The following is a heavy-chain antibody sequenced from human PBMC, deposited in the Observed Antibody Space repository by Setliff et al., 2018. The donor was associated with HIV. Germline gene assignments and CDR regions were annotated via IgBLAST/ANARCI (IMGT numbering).Heavy chain of an antibody. V-gene: IGHV1-2*02. CDR2: INPHSGGT. Sequence: ASVKVSCKASGYTFTGYHMHWVRQAPGQGLKWMGWINPHSGGTKYAQKFQGRVTMTRDTSISAAYMELSRLRSDDTAVYYCARVDCSSTRCYAFDIWGQGTMVTV. D-gene: IGHD2-2*01. J-gene: IGHJ3*02. CDR3: ARVDCSSTRCYAFDI. CDR1: GYTFTGYH.